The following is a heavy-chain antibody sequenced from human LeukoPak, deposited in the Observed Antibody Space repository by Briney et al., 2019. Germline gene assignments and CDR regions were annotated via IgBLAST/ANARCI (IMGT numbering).Heavy chain of an antibody. V-gene: IGHV3-15*04. CDR1: GFSFSDAW. CDR2: IESKTDGGTT. D-gene: IGHD3-10*01. Sequence: GGSHRLSCAASGFSFSDAWMSWVRQIPGKGLEWVGRIESKTDGGTTDYAAPVKGRFTISRDDSTNTLYLQMNSLKSEDTAVYYCTTYGSGRKFDYWGQGILVTVSS. J-gene: IGHJ4*02. CDR3: TTYGSGRKFDY.